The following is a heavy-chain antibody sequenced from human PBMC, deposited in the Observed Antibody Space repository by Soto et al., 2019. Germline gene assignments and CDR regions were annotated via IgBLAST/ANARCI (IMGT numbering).Heavy chain of an antibody. J-gene: IGHJ4*02. V-gene: IGHV4-30-2*06. CDR3: ARSVGYRSGWWPYYFDY. D-gene: IGHD6-19*01. Sequence: QLQLQESGSRLVEPAQTLSLTCAVSGGSIGSVGYSWNWIRQSPGEGLEWIGYIYHSGSFLYNPSLKSRVTISLDMSKNQFSLRLTSVTAADTAVFYCARSVGYRSGWWPYYFDYWGQGALVTVSS. CDR2: IYHSGSF. CDR1: GGSIGSVGYS.